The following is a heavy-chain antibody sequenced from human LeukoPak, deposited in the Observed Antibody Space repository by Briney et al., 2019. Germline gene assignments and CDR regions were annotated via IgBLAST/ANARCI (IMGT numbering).Heavy chain of an antibody. D-gene: IGHD6-13*01. V-gene: IGHV1-18*01. J-gene: IGHJ3*02. Sequence: ASVKVSCKASGYTFTSYGISWVRQAPGQGLEWMGWISAYNGNTNYAQKLQGRVTMTTDTSTSTAYMELRSLRSDETAVYYCARQPSASRLPAAGKGDAFDMWGGGTMVSVSS. CDR3: ARQPSASRLPAAGKGDAFDM. CDR2: ISAYNGNT. CDR1: GYTFTSYG.